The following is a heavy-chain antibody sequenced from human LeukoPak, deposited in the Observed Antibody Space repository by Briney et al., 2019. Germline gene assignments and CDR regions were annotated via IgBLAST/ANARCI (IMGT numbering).Heavy chain of an antibody. CDR2: LYTGGGT. D-gene: IGHD3-22*01. CDR1: GFTLGTYA. Sequence: GGSLRLSCAASGFTLGTYAMTWVRQTPGKGLEWVSVLYTGGGTDHADSVKGRFTISRDNSKNTLALQMNSLRVEDTAIYYCTRSGYRHPYHFDSWGQGTLVTVSS. J-gene: IGHJ4*02. V-gene: IGHV3-23*03. CDR3: TRSGYRHPYHFDS.